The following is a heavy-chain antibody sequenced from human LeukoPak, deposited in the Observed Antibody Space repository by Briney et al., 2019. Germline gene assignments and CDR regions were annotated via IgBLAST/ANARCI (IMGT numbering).Heavy chain of an antibody. CDR3: AREGGDGHGHGGAFDI. J-gene: IGHJ3*02. V-gene: IGHV3-30-3*01. CDR1: GFTSSSYI. D-gene: IGHD4-23*01. Sequence: PGGSLRLSCVASGFTSSSYIMHWVRQAPGKGLEWVAVISYDGSNKFYDYADSVKGRFTISRDNSKNTLFLQMNNLRPEDTAVYYCAREGGDGHGHGGAFDIWGQGTVVTVSS. CDR2: ISYDGSNK.